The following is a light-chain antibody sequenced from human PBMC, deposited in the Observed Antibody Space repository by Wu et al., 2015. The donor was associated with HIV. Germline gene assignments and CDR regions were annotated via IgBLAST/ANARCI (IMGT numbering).Light chain of an antibody. J-gene: IGKJ1*01. CDR1: QTVGTW. V-gene: IGKV1-5*03. CDR2: KAS. Sequence: DIQMTQSPSTLSASVGDTVTITCRASQTVGTWLAWYQQKPGRAPKVLVYKASTLESGVPSRFSGSGFGTEFTLTINSLQPDDFATYYCQPYSNYWTFGQGTKVEI. CDR3: QPYSNYWT.